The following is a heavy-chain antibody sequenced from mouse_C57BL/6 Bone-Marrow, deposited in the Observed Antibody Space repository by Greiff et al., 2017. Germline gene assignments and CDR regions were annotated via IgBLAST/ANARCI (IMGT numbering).Heavy chain of an antibody. V-gene: IGHV1-81*01. CDR1: GYTFTSYG. J-gene: IGHJ4*01. CDR2: IDPRSGNT. D-gene: IGHD1-1*01. CDR3: AREWYYYGSSPYYYAMDY. Sequence: QVQLQQSGAELARPGASVKLSCKASGYTFTSYGISWVKQRTGQGLEWIGEIDPRSGNTYYNEKFKGKATLTADKSSSTAYMGLRSLTSEDSAVYFCAREWYYYGSSPYYYAMDYWGQGTSVTVSS.